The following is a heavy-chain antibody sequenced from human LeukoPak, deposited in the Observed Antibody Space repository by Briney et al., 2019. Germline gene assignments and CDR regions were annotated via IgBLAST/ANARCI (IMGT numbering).Heavy chain of an antibody. V-gene: IGHV3-48*03. Sequence: GGSLRLSCAASGFTFSSYDMNWVRQAPGKGLEWVSSISGSGSSTYYADSVKGRFTISRDNAKNSLYLQMNSLRAEDTPDNYCPRTDNVLRTHGYWGQGTLVTASS. CDR1: GFTFSSYD. J-gene: IGHJ4*02. D-gene: IGHD3-16*01. CDR3: PRTDNVLRTHGY. CDR2: ISGSGSST.